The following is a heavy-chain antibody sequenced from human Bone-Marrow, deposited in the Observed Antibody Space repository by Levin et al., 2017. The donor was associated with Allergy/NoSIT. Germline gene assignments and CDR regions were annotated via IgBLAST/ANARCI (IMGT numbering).Heavy chain of an antibody. CDR2: VNWNGDVT. V-gene: IGHV3-20*04. CDR1: GFPFDDYG. J-gene: IGHJ5*02. Sequence: GESLKISCEVSGFPFDDYGMSWVRQVPGKGPEWVSGVNWNGDVTFYADSVKGRFTISRDNARNSLFLEMKSLRLEDTALYYCARMWLGDWDWFDAWGQGTLVTVSS. D-gene: IGHD3/OR15-3a*01. CDR3: ARMWLGDWDWFDA.